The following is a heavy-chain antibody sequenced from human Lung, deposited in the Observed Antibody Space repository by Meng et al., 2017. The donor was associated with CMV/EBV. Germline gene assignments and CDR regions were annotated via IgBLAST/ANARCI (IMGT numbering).Heavy chain of an antibody. CDR2: IRSDARSK. V-gene: IGHV3-30*02. CDR3: EKRDERGYYGLDY. D-gene: IGHD3-3*01. J-gene: IGHJ4*02. Sequence: GESLKISCAASGFTFSNYGMHWVRQAPGKGLEWVANIRSDARSKYYVDSVKGRFTISRDNSKNTLFLQMNCLRAEDTAVYYCEKRDERGYYGLDYWGQGMLVSVSS. CDR1: GFTFSNYG.